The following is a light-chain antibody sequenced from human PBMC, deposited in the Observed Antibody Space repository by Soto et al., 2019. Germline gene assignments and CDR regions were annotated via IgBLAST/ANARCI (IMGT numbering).Light chain of an antibody. Sequence: QSLLTQPPSASGSPGQSVTISCTGTSSDVGASEYVSWYQQHPGKAPKLMIYQVSKRPPGVPDRFSGSRSGNTASLTVSGLQAEDEADYYCTSYTSSYIFVLGGGTKVTVL. CDR1: SSDVGASEY. J-gene: IGLJ1*01. CDR3: TSYTSSYIFV. V-gene: IGLV2-8*01. CDR2: QVS.